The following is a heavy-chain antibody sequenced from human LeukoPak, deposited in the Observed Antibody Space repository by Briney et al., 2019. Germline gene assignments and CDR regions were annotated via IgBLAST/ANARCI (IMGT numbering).Heavy chain of an antibody. Sequence: ASVKVSCKVSGYTLTELSMHWVRQAPGKGLGWMGGFDPEDGETIYAQKFQGRVTMTEDTSTDTAYMELSSLRSEDTAVYYCATVLHYTSCYRDWGQGTLVTVSS. CDR1: GYTLTELS. V-gene: IGHV1-24*01. J-gene: IGHJ4*02. CDR3: ATVLHYTSCYRD. CDR2: FDPEDGET. D-gene: IGHD2-2*01.